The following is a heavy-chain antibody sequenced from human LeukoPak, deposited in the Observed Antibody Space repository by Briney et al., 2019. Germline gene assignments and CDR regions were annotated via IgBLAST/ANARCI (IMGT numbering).Heavy chain of an antibody. CDR3: AKGPFAVGTPYYFDY. CDR1: GFTFSSYG. J-gene: IGHJ4*02. V-gene: IGHV3-30*18. D-gene: IGHD4-23*01. Sequence: GGSLRLSCAASGFTFSSYGMHWVRQAPGKGLEWVAVISYDGSHKSYADSVKGRFTISRDNSKNTLYLQMNSLRAEDTAVYYCAKGPFAVGTPYYFDYWGQGTLVTVSS. CDR2: ISYDGSHK.